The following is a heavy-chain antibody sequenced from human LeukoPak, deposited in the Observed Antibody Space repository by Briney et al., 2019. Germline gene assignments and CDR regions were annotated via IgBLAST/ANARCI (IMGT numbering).Heavy chain of an antibody. D-gene: IGHD6-13*01. CDR2: ITGSAGAT. Sequence: GGSLRLSCAASGSTFSSYAMNWVRQAPGKGLEWVSVITGSAGATYYADSVKGRFTISRDNSKNTLYLQMNSLRADDTAVYYCAKEYSSSPGYFQHWGQGTLVTVSS. V-gene: IGHV3-23*01. J-gene: IGHJ1*01. CDR1: GSTFSSYA. CDR3: AKEYSSSPGYFQH.